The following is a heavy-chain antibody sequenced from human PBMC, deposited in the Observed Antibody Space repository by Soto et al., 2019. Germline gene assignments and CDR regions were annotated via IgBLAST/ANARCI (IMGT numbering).Heavy chain of an antibody. D-gene: IGHD1-7*01. CDR1: RLTFGSYA. Sequence: PGGSLRLSCAASRLTFGSYAMSWVRQAPGKGLEWVSTISGSGGSTYYADSVKGRFTIARDNSKNTLYLQMNSLRAEDTAVYYCAKKSDWNYPWFDPWGQGTLVTVSS. CDR2: ISGSGGST. CDR3: AKKSDWNYPWFDP. J-gene: IGHJ5*02. V-gene: IGHV3-23*01.